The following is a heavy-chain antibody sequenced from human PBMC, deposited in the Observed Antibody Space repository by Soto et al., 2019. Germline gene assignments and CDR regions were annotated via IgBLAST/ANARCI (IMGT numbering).Heavy chain of an antibody. Sequence: PGGSLRLSCAASGFTFSSYGMHWVRQAPGKGLEWVAVISYDGSNKYYADSVKGRFTISRDNSKNTLYLQMNSLRAEDTAVYYCAKPVADYYYYGMDVWGQGTTVTVSS. V-gene: IGHV3-30*18. CDR3: AKPVADYYYYGMDV. CDR1: GFTFSSYG. J-gene: IGHJ6*02. D-gene: IGHD6-19*01. CDR2: ISYDGSNK.